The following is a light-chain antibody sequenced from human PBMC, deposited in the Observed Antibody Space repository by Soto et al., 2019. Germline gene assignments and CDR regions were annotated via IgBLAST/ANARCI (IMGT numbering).Light chain of an antibody. V-gene: IGKV1-5*03. CDR2: MAS. Sequence: DIQMTQSPSALPASIGDRVTITCRASQSVSSSLAWYQQRPGKAPRLLIYMASSLESGVPSRFSGSGSGTEFTLTISSLQPDDFATYYCQQYNSYSLTFGQGTKVNIK. CDR3: QQYNSYSLT. CDR1: QSVSSS. J-gene: IGKJ1*01.